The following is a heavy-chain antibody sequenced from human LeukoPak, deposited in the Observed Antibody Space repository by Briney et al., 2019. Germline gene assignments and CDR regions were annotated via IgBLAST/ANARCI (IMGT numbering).Heavy chain of an antibody. J-gene: IGHJ3*02. CDR2: IYSSGST. Sequence: SETLSLTCSVSGVSLDEYYWYWIRQSAGKRLEWIGRIYSSGSTNYAPSLKSRVTMSIDTSKRHLSLKLSSVTAADTGFYYCARFNGDGFYIWGQGTKVTVSS. CDR1: GVSLDEYY. D-gene: IGHD2-8*01. V-gene: IGHV4-4*07. CDR3: ARFNGDGFYI.